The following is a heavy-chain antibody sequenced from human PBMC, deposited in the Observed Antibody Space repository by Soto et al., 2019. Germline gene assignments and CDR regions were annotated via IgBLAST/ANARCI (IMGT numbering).Heavy chain of an antibody. D-gene: IGHD1-26*01. CDR2: IWYDGNIK. V-gene: IGHV3-33*01. Sequence: QVQLVESGGGVVQPGRSLRLSCAASGFTFSSYGMHWVRQAPGKGLEWVAVIWYDGNIKYYADSVKGRFTISRDNSKNTLLLQMKSLRAEDTAVYYCARVSEGGSYYGGLDYWGQGTLVTVSS. CDR3: ARVSEGGSYYGGLDY. CDR1: GFTFSSYG. J-gene: IGHJ4*02.